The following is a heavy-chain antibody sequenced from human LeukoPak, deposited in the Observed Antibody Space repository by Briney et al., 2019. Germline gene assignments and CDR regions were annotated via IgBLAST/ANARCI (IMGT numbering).Heavy chain of an antibody. CDR3: ARVPSGGVAVAGLYFDY. D-gene: IGHD6-19*01. CDR2: IYYSGST. J-gene: IGHJ4*02. Sequence: SETLSLTCTVSGGSISSYYWSWIRQPPGKGLEWIGYIYYSGSTNYNPSLKSRVTISVDTSKNQFSLKLSSVTAADTAVYYCARVPSGGVAVAGLYFDYWGQGTLVTVSS. CDR1: GGSISSYY. V-gene: IGHV4-59*01.